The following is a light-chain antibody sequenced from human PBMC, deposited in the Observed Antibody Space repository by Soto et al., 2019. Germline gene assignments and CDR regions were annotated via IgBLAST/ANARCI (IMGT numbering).Light chain of an antibody. CDR1: QSINSN. CDR2: DAS. J-gene: IGKJ5*01. CDR3: QQRCNSIT. V-gene: IGKV3-11*01. Sequence: MTHSAATLSVPTGERPTLSFTASQSINSNLAWYQQRPGPAPRLLIYDASDRATGIPARFSGSGSGTDFTLTIISLEPEDFAVYYCQQRCNSITFGQGTILDI.